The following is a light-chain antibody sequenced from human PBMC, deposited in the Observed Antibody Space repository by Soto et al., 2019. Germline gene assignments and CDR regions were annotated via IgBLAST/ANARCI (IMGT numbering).Light chain of an antibody. CDR1: QSISNY. Sequence: DIQMTQSPSSLSVSVGDKVTITCRASQSISNYLNWYQQKPGKAPELLIYASVNLQSGVPSRFSGSGSGTDFTLTINSLQPDDFATYYCQQSYNTPYTCGQGTKLEI. CDR2: ASV. V-gene: IGKV1-39*01. CDR3: QQSYNTPYT. J-gene: IGKJ2*01.